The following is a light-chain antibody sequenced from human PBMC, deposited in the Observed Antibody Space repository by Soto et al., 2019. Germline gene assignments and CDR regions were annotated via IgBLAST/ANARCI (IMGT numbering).Light chain of an antibody. CDR3: QQYSHLIT. V-gene: IGKV1-33*01. CDR1: QDISNY. CDR2: DAS. Sequence: IQMTQSPSSLSASVGDRVTITCQASQDISNYLNWYQQKLGKAPKLLIYDASNLETGVPSRFSGSGSGTDFTFTISSLQPEDIATYYCQQYSHLITFGQRTRLAIK. J-gene: IGKJ5*01.